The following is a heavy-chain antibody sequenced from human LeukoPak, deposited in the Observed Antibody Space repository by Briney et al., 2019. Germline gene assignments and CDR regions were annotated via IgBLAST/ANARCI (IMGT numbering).Heavy chain of an antibody. Sequence: GGSLRLSCAASGFTFSSHRMNWVRQAPGKGLEWVANIKQDGSEKYYVDSVKGRFTISRDNAKNSLYLQMNSLRAEDTAVYYCARELSDGVYWGQGTLVTVSS. CDR3: ARELSDGVY. V-gene: IGHV3-7*01. D-gene: IGHD4-17*01. J-gene: IGHJ4*02. CDR1: GFTFSSHR. CDR2: IKQDGSEK.